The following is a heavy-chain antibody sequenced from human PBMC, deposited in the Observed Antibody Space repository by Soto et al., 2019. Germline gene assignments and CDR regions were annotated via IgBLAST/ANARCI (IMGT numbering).Heavy chain of an antibody. CDR2: FDPEDGET. J-gene: IGHJ5*02. CDR3: ARRCKSAGWLET. D-gene: IGHD2-8*01. Sequence: ASVKVSCKVSGYTLTELSMHWVRQAPGKGLEWMGGFDPEDGETIYAQKFQGRVTMTEDTSADTAYMELSGLRSEDTAVYYCARRCKSAGWLETWGQGTLVTVSS. V-gene: IGHV1-24*01. CDR1: GYTLTELS.